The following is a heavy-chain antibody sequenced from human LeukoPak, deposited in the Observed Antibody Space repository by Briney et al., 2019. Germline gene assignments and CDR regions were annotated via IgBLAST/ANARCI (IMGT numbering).Heavy chain of an antibody. J-gene: IGHJ6*02. D-gene: IGHD4-11*01. Sequence: PGRSLRLSCAASGFTFSSYGMHWVRKAPGKGLELVAVISHDGSNKDYSDSVKGRFTISRDNSRSTLYLHMNSLRVEDTAVYYCANDYSNYYSYGMDVWGQGTTVTVSS. CDR3: ANDYSNYYSYGMDV. CDR2: ISHDGSNK. CDR1: GFTFSSYG. V-gene: IGHV3-30*18.